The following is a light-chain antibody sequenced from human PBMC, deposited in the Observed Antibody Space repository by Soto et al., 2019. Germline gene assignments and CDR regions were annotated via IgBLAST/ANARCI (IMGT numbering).Light chain of an antibody. J-gene: IGLJ2*01. CDR1: SSDMGGYDY. Sequence: QSALTQPASVSGSPGQSITLSCTGTSSDMGGYDYVSWYQRHPGKAPKLIIYDVNNRPSGVSNRFSGSKSGNTASLTISGPQAEDEADYYCTSYASGSSHVVFGGGTKLTVL. V-gene: IGLV2-14*01. CDR2: DVN. CDR3: TSYASGSSHVV.